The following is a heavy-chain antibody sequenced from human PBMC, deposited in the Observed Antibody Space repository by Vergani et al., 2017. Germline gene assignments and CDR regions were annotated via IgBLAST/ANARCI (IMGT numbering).Heavy chain of an antibody. J-gene: IGHJ5*02. CDR1: GGSISSSSYY. CDR3: ARDDSSSWNWFDP. V-gene: IGHV4-39*07. Sequence: QLQLQESGPGLVKPSETLSLTCTVSGGSISSSSYYWGWIRQPPGKGLEWIGSIYYSGITYYNPSLKSRVTISVDTSKNQFSLKLSSVTAADTAVYYCARDDSSSWNWFDPWGQGTLVTVSS. CDR2: IYYSGIT. D-gene: IGHD6-13*01.